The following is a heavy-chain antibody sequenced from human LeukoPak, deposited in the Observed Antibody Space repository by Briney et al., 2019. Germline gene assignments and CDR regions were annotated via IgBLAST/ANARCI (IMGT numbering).Heavy chain of an antibody. J-gene: IGHJ6*03. CDR1: GFTFSSYW. V-gene: IGHV3-7*01. Sequence: PGGSLRLSCAASGFTFSSYWMSWVRQAPGKGLEWVANIKQDGSEKYYVDSVKGRFTISRDNAKNSLYLQMNSLRAEDTAVYSCASSTYYYYYMDVWGKGTTVTVSS. CDR3: ASSTYYYYYMDV. D-gene: IGHD2-2*01. CDR2: IKQDGSEK.